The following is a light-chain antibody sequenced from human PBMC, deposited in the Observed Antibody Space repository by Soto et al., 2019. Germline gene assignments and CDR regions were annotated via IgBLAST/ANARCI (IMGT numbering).Light chain of an antibody. J-gene: IGKJ1*01. Sequence: DVVMTQSPLSLPVTLGQPASISCRSSQSLVYSDGNTYLNWFQQRPGQSPRRLIYKVSNRDSGVPDRFSGSGSGTDFTLKISRMEAEDVGVYYCMQGTYWPLTFGQGTKVDIK. CDR1: QSLVYSDGNTY. CDR2: KVS. CDR3: MQGTYWPLT. V-gene: IGKV2-30*01.